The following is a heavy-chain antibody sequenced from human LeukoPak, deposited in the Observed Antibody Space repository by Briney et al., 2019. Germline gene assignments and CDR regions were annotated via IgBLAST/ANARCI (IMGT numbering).Heavy chain of an antibody. CDR1: GGTFSSYA. V-gene: IGHV1-69*13. J-gene: IGHJ6*04. D-gene: IGHD3-10*01. CDR2: IIPIFGTA. Sequence: GASVKVSCKASGGTFSSYAISWVRQAPGQGLEWMGGIIPIFGTANYAQKFQGRVTITADESTSTAYMELSSLRSEDTAVYYCARDLRITMVRGVIIPRAAFDVWGKGTTVTVSS. CDR3: ARDLRITMVRGVIIPRAAFDV.